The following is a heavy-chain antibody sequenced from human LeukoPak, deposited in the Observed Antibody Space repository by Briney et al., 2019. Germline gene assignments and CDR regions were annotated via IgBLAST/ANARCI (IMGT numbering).Heavy chain of an antibody. D-gene: IGHD3-10*01. J-gene: IGHJ4*02. V-gene: IGHV3-23*01. CDR2: ISGSGGST. CDR3: AKDPRGSMVRGVENEEGLDY. CDR1: GFTFSSYS. Sequence: PGGSLRLSCAASGFTFSSYSMNWVRQAPGKGLEWVSAISGSGGSTYYADSVEGRFTISRDNSKNTLYLQMNSLRAEDTAVYYCAKDPRGSMVRGVENEEGLDYWGQGTLVTVSS.